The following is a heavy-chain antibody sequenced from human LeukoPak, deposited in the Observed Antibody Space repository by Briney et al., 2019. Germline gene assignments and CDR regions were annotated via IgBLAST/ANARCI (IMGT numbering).Heavy chain of an antibody. D-gene: IGHD4-11*01. CDR1: GFTVSSNY. V-gene: IGHV3-53*01. Sequence: PGASLRLSCAASGFTVSSNYMSWVPQAPGKGPEWVSVIYSGGTTYYADSVKGRFTISRDDATNSLYLQMNSLRAEDTAVYYCARDYSTLGMDVWGQGTTVTVFS. CDR3: ARDYSTLGMDV. CDR2: IYSGGTT. J-gene: IGHJ6*02.